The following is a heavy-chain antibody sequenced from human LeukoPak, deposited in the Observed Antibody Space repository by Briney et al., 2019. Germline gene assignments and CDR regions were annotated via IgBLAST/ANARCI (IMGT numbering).Heavy chain of an antibody. D-gene: IGHD3-10*01. CDR3: ARDRVTMVRGVTTTLWDYYYGMDV. CDR2: IEQDGSEK. Sequence: GGSLRLSCAASGFTFSSYWMSWVRQAPGKGLERVANIEQDGSEKYYVDSVKGRFTISRDNAKNSLYLQMTSLRAEDTAVYYCARDRVTMVRGVTTTLWDYYYGMDVWGKGTTVTVSS. J-gene: IGHJ6*04. V-gene: IGHV3-7*03. CDR1: GFTFSSYW.